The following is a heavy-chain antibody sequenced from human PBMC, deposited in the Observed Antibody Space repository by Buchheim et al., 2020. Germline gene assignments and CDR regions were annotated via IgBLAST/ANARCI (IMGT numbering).Heavy chain of an antibody. V-gene: IGHV1-2*02. Sequence: QVQLVQSGAEVKKPGASVKVSCKASGFTLTGYYMHWVRQAPGQGLEWMGWHNPDSGGTTHAQKFQGRVSLPRDTSINTAYMELSSLTSDDSAVYYCARTSSFDYWGQGTL. CDR3: ARTSSFDY. J-gene: IGHJ4*02. CDR2: HNPDSGGT. CDR1: GFTLTGYY.